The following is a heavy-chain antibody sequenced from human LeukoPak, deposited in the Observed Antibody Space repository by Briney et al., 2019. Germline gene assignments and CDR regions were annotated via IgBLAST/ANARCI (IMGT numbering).Heavy chain of an antibody. CDR3: AKGFCSSTSCYYYYYYMDV. CDR1: GFTFSSYA. Sequence: GGSLRLSCAASGFTFSSYAMHWVRQAPGKGLEWVSAISGSGGSTYYADSVKGRFTISRDNSKNTLYLQMNSLRAEDTAVYYCAKGFCSSTSCYYYYYYMDVWGKGTTVTVSS. J-gene: IGHJ6*03. D-gene: IGHD2-2*01. V-gene: IGHV3-23*01. CDR2: ISGSGGST.